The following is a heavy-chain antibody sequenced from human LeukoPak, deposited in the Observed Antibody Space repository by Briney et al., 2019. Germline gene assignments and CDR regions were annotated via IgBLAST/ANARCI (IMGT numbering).Heavy chain of an antibody. CDR1: GFTFSSYS. Sequence: GGSLRLSCAASGFTFSSYSMNWVRQAPGKGLEWVANIKEDGSEKYYVDSVKGRFTISRDNAKNSLFLQMSSLRAEDTAVYYCARDRYSSFWGQGTLVTVSS. J-gene: IGHJ4*02. CDR2: IKEDGSEK. V-gene: IGHV3-7*01. CDR3: ARDRYSSF. D-gene: IGHD4-11*01.